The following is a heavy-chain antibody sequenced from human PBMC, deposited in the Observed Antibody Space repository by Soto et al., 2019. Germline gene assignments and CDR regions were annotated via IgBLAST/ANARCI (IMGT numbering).Heavy chain of an antibody. Sequence: EVQLLESGGGLVQPGGSLRLSCAASGFTFSTYVMNWVRQAPGRGLEWVSGISGSGGSTFYADSVKGRFTISRDNSKNTLFLQMNSLRAEETAVYYCAKEDDRSGYYYGAFDYWGQGTLVTVSS. CDR3: AKEDDRSGYYYGAFDY. CDR2: ISGSGGST. CDR1: GFTFSTYV. D-gene: IGHD3-22*01. V-gene: IGHV3-23*01. J-gene: IGHJ4*02.